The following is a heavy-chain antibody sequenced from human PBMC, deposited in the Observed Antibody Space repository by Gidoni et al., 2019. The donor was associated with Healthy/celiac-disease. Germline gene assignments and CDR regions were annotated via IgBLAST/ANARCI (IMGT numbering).Heavy chain of an antibody. J-gene: IGHJ2*01. D-gene: IGHD2-21*01. CDR1: GFTFSSYA. V-gene: IGHV3-23*01. CDR3: AKETVVNWYFDL. Sequence: EVQLLESGGGLVQPGGSLRLSCAASGFTFSSYAMSWVPQAPGKGLEWVSAISGSGGSTYYADSVKGRFTISRDNSKNTLYMQMNSLRAEDTAVYYCAKETVVNWYFDLWGRGTLVTVSS. CDR2: ISGSGGST.